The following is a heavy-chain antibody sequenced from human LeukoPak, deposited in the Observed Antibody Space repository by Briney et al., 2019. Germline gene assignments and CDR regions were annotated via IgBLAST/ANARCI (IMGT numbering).Heavy chain of an antibody. CDR2: IYYTGST. CDR3: ARAFSSGWYPYSIGGLWFDY. D-gene: IGHD6-19*01. Sequence: SETLSLTCTVSGGSISNYYWSWIRQPPGKGLERIGNIYYTGSTNYNPSLKSRVTISVDTSKNQLSLKLNSVTAADTAVYYCARAFSSGWYPYSIGGLWFDYWGQGTLVTVSS. CDR1: GGSISNYY. V-gene: IGHV4-59*01. J-gene: IGHJ4*02.